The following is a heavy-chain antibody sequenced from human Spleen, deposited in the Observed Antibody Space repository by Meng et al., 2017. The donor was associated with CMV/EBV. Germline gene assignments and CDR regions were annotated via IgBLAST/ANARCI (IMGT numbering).Heavy chain of an antibody. D-gene: IGHD2-2*01. CDR2: ISRDESNK. Sequence: ASGVIFSSYAIHWGLQAPGKGLEWVTVISRDESNKNYADSVKGRFTISRDNSKNTLYLQMNSLRAEDTAVYHCARAAEYQLVYWFDPWGQGTLVTVSS. CDR3: ARAAEYQLVYWFDP. CDR1: GVIFSSYA. J-gene: IGHJ5*02. V-gene: IGHV3-30*04.